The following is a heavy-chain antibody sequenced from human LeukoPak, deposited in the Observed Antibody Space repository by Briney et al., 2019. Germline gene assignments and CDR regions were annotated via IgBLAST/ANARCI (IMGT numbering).Heavy chain of an antibody. V-gene: IGHV4-4*07. CDR1: GGSISSYY. CDR2: IYTSGST. D-gene: IGHD1-14*01. J-gene: IGHJ6*03. CDR3: ARAAGQEPHYYYYYMDV. Sequence: SETLSLTCTVSGGSISSYYWSWIRQPAGKGLEWIGRIYTSGSTNYNPSLKSRVTMSVDTSKNQFSLKLSSETAADTAVYYCARAAGQEPHYYYYYMDVWGKGTTVTVSS.